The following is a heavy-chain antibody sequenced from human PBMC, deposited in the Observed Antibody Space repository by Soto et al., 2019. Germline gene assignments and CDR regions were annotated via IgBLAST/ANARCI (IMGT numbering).Heavy chain of an antibody. CDR2: INAGNGNT. Sequence: ASVKVSCKASGYTFTSYAMHWLRQSPGQRLEWMGWINAGNGNTKYSQKFQGRVTITRDTSASTAYMELSSLRSEDTAVYYCASLYNWNYGGNWFDPWGQGTLVT. CDR1: GYTFTSYA. J-gene: IGHJ5*02. V-gene: IGHV1-3*01. CDR3: ASLYNWNYGGNWFDP. D-gene: IGHD1-7*01.